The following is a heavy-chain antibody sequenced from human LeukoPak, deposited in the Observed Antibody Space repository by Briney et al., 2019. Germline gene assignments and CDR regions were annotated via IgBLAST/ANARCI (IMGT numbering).Heavy chain of an antibody. CDR2: IWSDGSNK. J-gene: IGHJ4*02. CDR1: GFTFSHYG. D-gene: IGHD4-11*01. V-gene: IGHV3-33*06. Sequence: PERSLRLSCAASGFTFSHYGFHWVRQAPGKGLEWVAAIWSDGSNKYYGDSVKGRFIIYRDDSQNTVYLQMNSLRAEDTAVYYYAKDAQRGFDYSNSLEYWGQGSLVTVSS. CDR3: AKDAQRGFDYSNSLEY.